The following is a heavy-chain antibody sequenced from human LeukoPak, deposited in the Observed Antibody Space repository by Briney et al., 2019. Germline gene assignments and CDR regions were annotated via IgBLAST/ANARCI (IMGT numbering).Heavy chain of an antibody. CDR2: ISSSSYI. J-gene: IGHJ1*01. CDR3: ARDVVAGSGWGYFQH. Sequence: GGSLRLSCAASGFTFSSYSMNWVRQAPGKGLEWVSSISSSSYIYYADSVKGRFTISRDNAKNSLYLQMNSLRAEDTAVYYCARDVVAGSGWGYFQHWGQGTLVTVSS. CDR1: GFTFSSYS. D-gene: IGHD6-19*01. V-gene: IGHV3-21*01.